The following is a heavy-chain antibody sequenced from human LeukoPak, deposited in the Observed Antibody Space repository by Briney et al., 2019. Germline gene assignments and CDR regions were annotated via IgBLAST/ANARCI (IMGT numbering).Heavy chain of an antibody. CDR1: GFTFSSYW. J-gene: IGHJ6*03. V-gene: IGHV3-7*01. CDR3: ARDRQGSTSSGLYYYMDV. D-gene: IGHD2-2*01. CDR2: IKQDGSEK. Sequence: GGSLRLSCAASGFTFSSYWMSWVRQAPGKGLEWVANIKQDGSEKYYVDSVKGRFTISRDNAKNSLYLQMNSLRAEDTAVYYCARDRQGSTSSGLYYYMDVWGKGTTVTVSS.